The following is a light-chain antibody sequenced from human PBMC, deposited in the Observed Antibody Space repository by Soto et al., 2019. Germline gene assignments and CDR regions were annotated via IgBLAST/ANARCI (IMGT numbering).Light chain of an antibody. CDR1: QSVSSY. V-gene: IGKV3-11*01. J-gene: IGKJ4*01. CDR3: QQRSNWPLT. Sequence: IVMTQSPATLSVSAGDRATLSCRASQSVSSYLAWYQQKPGQAPRLLIYDASDRATGIPARFSGSGSGTDFTLTSSSLEPEDFAVYDCQQRSNWPLTFGGGTKVDIK. CDR2: DAS.